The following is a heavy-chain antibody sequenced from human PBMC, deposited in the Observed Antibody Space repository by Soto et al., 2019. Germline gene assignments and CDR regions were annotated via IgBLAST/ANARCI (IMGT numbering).Heavy chain of an antibody. CDR1: GYTFTSYA. D-gene: IGHD6-19*01. J-gene: IGHJ5*02. Sequence: QVQLVQSGAEVKKPGASVKVSCKASGYTFTSYAMHWVRQAPGQRLEWMGWINAGNGNTKYSQKFQGRVTITRDTPASTAYMELSSLRSEDTAVYYCASVLSGWYWLDHWGQGTLVTVSS. CDR2: INAGNGNT. V-gene: IGHV1-3*01. CDR3: ASVLSGWYWLDH.